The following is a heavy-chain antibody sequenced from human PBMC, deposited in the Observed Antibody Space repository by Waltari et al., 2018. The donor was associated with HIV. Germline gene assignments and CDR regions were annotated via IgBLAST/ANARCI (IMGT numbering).Heavy chain of an antibody. CDR3: ARDSPAFSRGTEELDY. D-gene: IGHD2-2*01. CDR2: IWHDANKQ. V-gene: IGHV3-33*01. CDR1: GFTFSSYA. Sequence: QVQLVESGGGVVQPGKSLRLSCAAPGFTFSSYAMPWVRQAPGKGLEWVAVIWHDANKQYYADSVQGRFTISRDNSKNTLYLQMNSLRAEDTALYYCARDSPAFSRGTEELDYWGQGTLVTVSS. J-gene: IGHJ4*02.